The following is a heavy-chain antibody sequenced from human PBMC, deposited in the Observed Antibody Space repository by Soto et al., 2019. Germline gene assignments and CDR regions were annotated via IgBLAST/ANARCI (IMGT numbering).Heavy chain of an antibody. J-gene: IGHJ6*02. D-gene: IGHD6-13*01. CDR3: ARDREGSSWSRYYYYGMDV. V-gene: IGHV4-4*07. Sequence: PSETLSLTCTVSGGSISSYYWSWIRQPVGKGLEWIGRIYTSGSTNYNPSLKSRVTMSVDTSKNQFSLKLSSVTAADTAVYYCARDREGSSWSRYYYYGMDVWGQGTTVTVSS. CDR2: IYTSGST. CDR1: GGSISSYY.